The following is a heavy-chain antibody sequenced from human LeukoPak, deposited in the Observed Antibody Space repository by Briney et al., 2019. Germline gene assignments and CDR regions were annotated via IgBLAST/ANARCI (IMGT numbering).Heavy chain of an antibody. Sequence: GSLRLSCAASGFTFSSYWMSWVRQAPGKWLEWVANIKQDGSEKYYVDSVKGRFTISRDNAKNSLYLQMNSLRAEDTAVYYCAREYCSSTSCPFLYYYYYMDVWGKGTTVTVSS. J-gene: IGHJ6*03. CDR3: AREYCSSTSCPFLYYYYYMDV. D-gene: IGHD2-2*01. CDR2: IKQDGSEK. V-gene: IGHV3-7*01. CDR1: GFTFSSYW.